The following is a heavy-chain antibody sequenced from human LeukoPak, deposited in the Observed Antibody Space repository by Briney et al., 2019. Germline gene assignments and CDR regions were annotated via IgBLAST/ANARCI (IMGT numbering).Heavy chain of an antibody. J-gene: IGHJ3*02. CDR1: GGSISSSSYY. CDR2: IYYSGST. CDR3: ARHESGYSSGWFDAFDI. V-gene: IGHV4-39*01. Sequence: NPSETLSLTCTVSGGSISSSSYYWGWIRQPPGKGLEWIGSIYYSGSTYYNLSLKSRVTISVDTSKNQFSLKLSSVTAADTAVYYCARHESGYSSGWFDAFDIWGQGTMVTVSS. D-gene: IGHD6-19*01.